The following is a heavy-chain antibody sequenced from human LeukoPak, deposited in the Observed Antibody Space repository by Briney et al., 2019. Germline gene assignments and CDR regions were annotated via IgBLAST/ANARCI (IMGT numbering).Heavy chain of an antibody. CDR3: AREGSDYGELNFDY. CDR1: GFTFSSCE. J-gene: IGHJ4*02. Sequence: GGSLRLSCVASGFTFSSCEMNWVRQAPGQGLEGISYISHDRPTIPYADSVRGRFTISRDNAKNSLFLQMNSLRAEDTAVYYCAREGSDYGELNFDYWGQGTLVTVSS. D-gene: IGHD4-17*01. V-gene: IGHV3-48*03. CDR2: ISHDRPTI.